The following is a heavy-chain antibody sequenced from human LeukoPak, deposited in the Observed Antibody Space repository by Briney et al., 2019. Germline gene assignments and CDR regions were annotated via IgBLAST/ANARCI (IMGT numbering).Heavy chain of an antibody. J-gene: IGHJ3*02. CDR3: ARISGTYXNGGXXXDVDAAPAKSDDAFDI. Sequence: SETLSLTCTVSGGSIRSYYWSWIRQPPGKGLEWIGYIYYSGSTNYNPSLKSRVTISLDTSKNQFSLRLSSVTAADTAVYYCARISGTYXNGGXXXDVDAAPAKSDDAFDIWGQGTMVTVSS. V-gene: IGHV4-59*01. CDR2: IYYSGST. D-gene: IGHD2-15*01. CDR1: GGSIRSYY.